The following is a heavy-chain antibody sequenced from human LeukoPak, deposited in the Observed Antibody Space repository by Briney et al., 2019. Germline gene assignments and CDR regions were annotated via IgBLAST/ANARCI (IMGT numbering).Heavy chain of an antibody. D-gene: IGHD1-26*01. Sequence: ASVKAACKASAYTFTSYGTSWVRQPPGQWLEWMGWISAYNGNTNYAQKLQGRVTLTTDTSTSTAYMELRSLRSDDTAVYYCAREGSGSHSMYYYYYYMDVWGKGTTVTVSS. J-gene: IGHJ6*03. CDR2: ISAYNGNT. V-gene: IGHV1-18*01. CDR1: AYTFTSYG. CDR3: AREGSGSHSMYYYYYYMDV.